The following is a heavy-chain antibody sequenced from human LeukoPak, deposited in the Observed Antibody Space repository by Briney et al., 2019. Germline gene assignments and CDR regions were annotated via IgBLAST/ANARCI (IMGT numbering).Heavy chain of an antibody. CDR3: ARGPAGGYCSSTSCPPVHWFDP. Sequence: ASVKVSCKASGYTFTGYYMHWVRQVPGQGLEWMGRINPNSGGTNYAQKFQGRVTMTRDTSISTAYMELSRLRSDDTAVYYCARGPAGGYCSSTSCPPVHWFDPWGQGTLVTVSS. D-gene: IGHD2-2*01. CDR1: GYTFTGYY. CDR2: INPNSGGT. V-gene: IGHV1-2*06. J-gene: IGHJ5*02.